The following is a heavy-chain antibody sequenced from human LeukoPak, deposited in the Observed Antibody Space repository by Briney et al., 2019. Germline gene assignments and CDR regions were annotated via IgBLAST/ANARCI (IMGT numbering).Heavy chain of an antibody. CDR1: GYTFTSYY. V-gene: IGHV1-46*01. Sequence: ASVKVSCKASGYTFTSYYMHWVRQAPGQGLEGMGIINPSGGSTSYAQKFQGRVTMTRDMSTSTVYMELSSLRSEDTAVYYCASISPSDAFDIWGQGTMVTVSS. CDR3: ASISPSDAFDI. J-gene: IGHJ3*02. CDR2: INPSGGST.